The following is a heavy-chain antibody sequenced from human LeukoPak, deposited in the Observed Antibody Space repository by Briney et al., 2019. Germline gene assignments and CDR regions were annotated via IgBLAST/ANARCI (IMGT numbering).Heavy chain of an antibody. CDR2: ISSDGSDK. CDR3: AKGVRGVIAYYLDY. CDR1: GFSFSSDV. V-gene: IGHV3-30*18. D-gene: IGHD3-10*01. J-gene: IGHJ4*02. Sequence: GGSLRLSCAASGFSFSSDVMHWVRQAPGKGLEWVAVISSDGSDKYYADSGKGRFTISRDNSKNQLYLQMNSLRPEDTAVYYCAKGVRGVIAYYLDYWGQGTLVTVSS.